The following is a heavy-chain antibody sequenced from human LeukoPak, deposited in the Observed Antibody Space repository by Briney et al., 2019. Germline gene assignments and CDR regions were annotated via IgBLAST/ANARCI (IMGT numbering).Heavy chain of an antibody. Sequence: SVKVSCKASGGTFSSYAISWVRQAPGQGLEWMGRIIPILGIANYAQKFQGRVTITADKSTSTAYMELSSLRAEDTAVYYCARDKDTAMVTVLDYWGQGTLVTVSS. D-gene: IGHD5-18*01. J-gene: IGHJ4*02. V-gene: IGHV1-69*04. CDR3: ARDKDTAMVTVLDY. CDR2: IIPILGIA. CDR1: GGTFSSYA.